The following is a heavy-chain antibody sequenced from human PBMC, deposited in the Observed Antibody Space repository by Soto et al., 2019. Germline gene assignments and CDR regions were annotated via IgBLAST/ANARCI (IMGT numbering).Heavy chain of an antibody. CDR3: VRDYLLAGFDT. CDR1: GDSMSYYY. J-gene: IGHJ5*02. Sequence: SETLSLTCSVSGDSMSYYYWSWIRQPPGKGLEWIGYVYYSGSSNYNPSLKSRVGMSIDTSKNQFSLERKSVTAADTATYYCVRDYLLAGFDTWGQGILVTVSS. D-gene: IGHD6-19*01. V-gene: IGHV4-59*01. CDR2: VYYSGSS.